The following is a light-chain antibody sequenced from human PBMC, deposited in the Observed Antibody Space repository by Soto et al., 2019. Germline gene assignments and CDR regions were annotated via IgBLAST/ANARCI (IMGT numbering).Light chain of an antibody. CDR2: RAS. CDR1: QSISSTH. CDR3: QQYGSSPPYT. V-gene: IGKV3-20*01. Sequence: ETVLTQSPGTLSLSPGERATLSCRASQSISSTHLAWYQQTSGQAPRLLIYRASRRATGIADRFSASGSGTDFTLTISRLEPEDSAVYYCQQYGSSPPYTFGQGTKLEI. J-gene: IGKJ2*01.